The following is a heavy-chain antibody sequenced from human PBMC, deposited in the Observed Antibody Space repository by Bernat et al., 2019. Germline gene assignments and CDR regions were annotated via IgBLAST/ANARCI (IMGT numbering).Heavy chain of an antibody. Sequence: QMQLVESGGGVVQPGRSLRLSCEASGFAFSNFGIHWVRQAPGKGLEWVAFISYDGTKTFYADPVKGRFTISRNNSRNMLNIQMNSLRVEDTAVYFCATDDDCLTGSNERFDCWGQGTLVTVSS. CDR3: ATDDDCLTGSNERFDC. CDR2: ISYDGTKT. J-gene: IGHJ4*02. V-gene: IGHV3-33*01. CDR1: GFAFSNFG. D-gene: IGHD3-9*01.